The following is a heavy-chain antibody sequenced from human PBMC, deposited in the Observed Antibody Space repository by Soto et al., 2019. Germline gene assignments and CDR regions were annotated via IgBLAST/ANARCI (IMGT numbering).Heavy chain of an antibody. V-gene: IGHV3-21*01. CDR3: ARFRGGYYFDY. J-gene: IGHJ4*02. D-gene: IGHD2-15*01. CDR1: GFTFSSYS. Sequence: EVQLVESGGGLVKPGGSLRLSCAASGFTFSSYSMNWVRQAPGKGLEWVSSISSSSSYIYYADSVKGRFTISRDNAKNSLYLQMNSLRAEDTAVYYCARFRGGYYFDYWGQGTLVIVSS. CDR2: ISSSSSYI.